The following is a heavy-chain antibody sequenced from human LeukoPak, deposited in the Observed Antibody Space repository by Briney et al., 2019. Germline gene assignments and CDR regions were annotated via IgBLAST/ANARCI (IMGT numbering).Heavy chain of an antibody. CDR3: AGGARFLEWFFDY. J-gene: IGHJ4*02. V-gene: IGHV4-59*08. D-gene: IGHD3-3*01. CDR1: GGSISGYY. Sequence: SETLSLTCTVSGGSISGYYWSWIRQPPGKGLEWIGYVYYSGSTNYNPSLKSRVTVSVDTFKNQFSLKLSSVTAADTAVYYCAGGARFLEWFFDYWGQGTLVTVSS. CDR2: VYYSGST.